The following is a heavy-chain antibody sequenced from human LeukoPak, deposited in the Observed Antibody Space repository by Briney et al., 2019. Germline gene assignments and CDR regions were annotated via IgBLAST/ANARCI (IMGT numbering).Heavy chain of an antibody. CDR3: AKGRDFWSGYYWEAFDY. D-gene: IGHD3-3*01. CDR2: ISGSGGST. Sequence: PGGSLRLSCAASGFTFSSYAMSWVRQAPGKGLEWVSAISGSGGSTYYADSVKGRFTISKDNSKTTLYLQMNRLRAEDTAVYYCAKGRDFWSGYYWEAFDYWGQGTLVTVSS. CDR1: GFTFSSYA. J-gene: IGHJ4*02. V-gene: IGHV3-23*01.